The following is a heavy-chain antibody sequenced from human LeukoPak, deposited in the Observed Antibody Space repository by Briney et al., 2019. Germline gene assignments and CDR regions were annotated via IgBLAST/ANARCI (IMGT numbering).Heavy chain of an antibody. J-gene: IGHJ3*02. CDR3: AREQSGSYSEAFDI. CDR1: GFTLGPYS. Sequence: PGGSLRLSCAASGFTLGPYSMNWVRQAPGKGLEWVSSIDSSSSSIYYANSVKGRFTISRDNAQNSLYLQMNSLRAEDTAVYYFAREQSGSYSEAFDIWGQGTMVTVSS. CDR2: IDSSSSSI. D-gene: IGHD1-26*01. V-gene: IGHV3-21*01.